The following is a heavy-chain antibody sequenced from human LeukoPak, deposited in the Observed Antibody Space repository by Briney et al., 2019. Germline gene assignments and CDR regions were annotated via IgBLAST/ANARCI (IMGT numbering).Heavy chain of an antibody. Sequence: GGSLRLSCAASGFTFSSNYMSWVRQAPGKGLEWVSVIYSGGSTYYADSVKGRFTISRDNSKNTLFLQMNSLRAEDTAVYYCAREATVVAGYFDYWGQGTLVTVSS. J-gene: IGHJ4*02. CDR2: IYSGGST. D-gene: IGHD6-19*01. CDR3: AREATVVAGYFDY. CDR1: GFTFSSNY. V-gene: IGHV3-53*01.